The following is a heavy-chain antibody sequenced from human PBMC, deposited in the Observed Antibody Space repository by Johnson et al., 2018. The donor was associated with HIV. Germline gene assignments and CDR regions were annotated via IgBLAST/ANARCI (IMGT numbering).Heavy chain of an antibody. J-gene: IGHJ3*02. D-gene: IGHD2-15*01. CDR1: GFTFRSYA. CDR2: ISYDGSNK. V-gene: IGHV3-30*04. Sequence: QVQLVESGGGVMQPGKSLRLSCEASGFTFRSYAMHWVRQAPGKGLEWVAVISYDGSNKYYADSVKGRFTISRDNSKNTLYLQMNSLRAEDTAVYYCARVALVVYAFDIWGQGTMVTVSS. CDR3: ARVALVVYAFDI.